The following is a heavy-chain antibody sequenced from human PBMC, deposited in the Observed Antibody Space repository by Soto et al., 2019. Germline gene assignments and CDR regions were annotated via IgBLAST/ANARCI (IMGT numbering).Heavy chain of an antibody. V-gene: IGHV4-59*01. Sequence: SETLSLTCTVSGGSISSYYWSWIRQPPGKGLEWIGYIYYSGSTNYNPSLKSRVTISVDTSKNQFSLKLSSVTAADTAVYYCARDNYTHVDTATEYYGMDVWAQGTTVTVSS. CDR1: GGSISSYY. D-gene: IGHD5-18*01. CDR3: ARDNYTHVDTATEYYGMDV. J-gene: IGHJ6*02. CDR2: IYYSGST.